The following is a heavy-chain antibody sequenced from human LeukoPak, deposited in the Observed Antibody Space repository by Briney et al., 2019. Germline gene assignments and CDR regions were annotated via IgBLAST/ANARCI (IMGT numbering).Heavy chain of an antibody. V-gene: IGHV4-4*07. Sequence: SETLSLTCTVSGGSISSYYWSWIRQPAGKGLEWIGRIYTSGSTNYKPSLKSRVTMSVDTSKNQFSLKLSSVTAADTAVYYCAMTTLLLWFGGGAFDIWGQGTMVTVSS. CDR3: AMTTLLLWFGGGAFDI. CDR1: GGSISSYY. CDR2: IYTSGST. J-gene: IGHJ3*02. D-gene: IGHD3-10*01.